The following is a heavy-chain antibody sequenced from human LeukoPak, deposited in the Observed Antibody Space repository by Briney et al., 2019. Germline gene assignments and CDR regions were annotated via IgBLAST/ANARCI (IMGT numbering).Heavy chain of an antibody. CDR3: VRDSDDYYWALDS. V-gene: IGHV6-1*01. CDR2: TYYRSRWGN. Sequence: SQTLSPTCAISGDSVSNNIATWNWVRQSPSRGLEWLGRTYYRSRWGNDYAISVKGRITINPDTSRNQFSLQLNSVTPEDTAVYYCVRDSDDYYWALDSWGRGTLVTVSS. CDR1: GDSVSNNIAT. J-gene: IGHJ4*02. D-gene: IGHD3-10*01.